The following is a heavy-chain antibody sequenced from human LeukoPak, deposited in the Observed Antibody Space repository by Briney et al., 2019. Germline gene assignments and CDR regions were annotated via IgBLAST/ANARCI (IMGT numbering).Heavy chain of an antibody. J-gene: IGHJ4*02. D-gene: IGHD6-19*01. Sequence: AGGSLRLSCAASGFSFNSYWMTWVRQPPGRGLEWVANIDPAGTDTYYVDPVRGRFTISRDNAKNLVYLQMNTLRAEDTAVYSCGRFGYVAGIDLWGQGTLVTVSS. V-gene: IGHV3-7*01. CDR2: IDPAGTDT. CDR1: GFSFNSYW. CDR3: GRFGYVAGIDL.